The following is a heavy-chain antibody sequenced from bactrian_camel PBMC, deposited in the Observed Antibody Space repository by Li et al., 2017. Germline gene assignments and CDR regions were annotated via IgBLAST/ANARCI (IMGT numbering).Heavy chain of an antibody. CDR3: AADYRYAGSWYDS. V-gene: IGHV3S40*01. CDR2: INSGGGTT. J-gene: IGHJ4*01. Sequence: QLVESGGGLVQPGGSLRLSCTASGFTFSTKEMTWDRQAPGKGLEWVSAINSGGGTTYYADSVKGRFAISRDNARNTLYLQMNSLKSEDTALYYCAADYRYAGSWYDSWGQGTQVTVS. D-gene: IGHD6*01. CDR1: GFTFSTKE.